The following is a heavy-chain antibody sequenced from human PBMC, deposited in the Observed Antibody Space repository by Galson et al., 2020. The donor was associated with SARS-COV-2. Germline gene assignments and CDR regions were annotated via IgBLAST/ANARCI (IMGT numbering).Heavy chain of an antibody. Sequence: LSLTCAASGFTFSSYGMHWVRQAPGKGLEWVAVIWYDGSNKYYADSVKGRFTISRDNSKNTLYLQMNSLRAEDTAVYYCARGARDGYNPDWGQGTLVTVSS. V-gene: IGHV3-33*01. CDR2: IWYDGSNK. CDR1: GFTFSSYG. J-gene: IGHJ4*02. CDR3: ARGARDGYNPD. D-gene: IGHD5-12*01.